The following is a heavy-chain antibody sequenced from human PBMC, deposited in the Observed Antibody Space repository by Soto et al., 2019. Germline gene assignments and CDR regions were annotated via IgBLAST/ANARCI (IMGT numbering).Heavy chain of an antibody. CDR3: AKDLGRGVVTAAPVYFQH. CDR2: ISGSGGST. D-gene: IGHD2-2*01. Sequence: GGSLRLSCAASGFTFSSYAMSWVRQAPGKGLEWVSAISGSGGSTYYADSVKGRFTISRDNSKNTLYLQMNSLRAEDTAVYYCAKDLGRGVVTAAPVYFQHWGQGILVTVS. J-gene: IGHJ1*01. CDR1: GFTFSSYA. V-gene: IGHV3-23*01.